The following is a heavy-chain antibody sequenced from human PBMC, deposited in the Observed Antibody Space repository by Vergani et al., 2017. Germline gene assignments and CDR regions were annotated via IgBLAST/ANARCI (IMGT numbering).Heavy chain of an antibody. Sequence: EVQLVQSGAEVKKPGATMKISCKVSGYTFTDHYMHWVTQAPGKGLEWMGLVDPEDGETIYAEKFKGRVTIAADTSTDTAHLELSSLRSEDTAVYYCASPHTVTTGSIEVWGQGTTVIVSS. J-gene: IGHJ6*02. V-gene: IGHV1-69-2*01. CDR2: VDPEDGET. D-gene: IGHD4-17*01. CDR1: GYTFTDHY. CDR3: ASPHTVTTGSIEV.